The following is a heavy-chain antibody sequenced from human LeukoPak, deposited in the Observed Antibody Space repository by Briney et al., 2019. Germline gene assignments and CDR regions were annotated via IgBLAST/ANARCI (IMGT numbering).Heavy chain of an antibody. CDR2: IFYSGST. J-gene: IGHJ3*02. D-gene: IGHD3-10*01. CDR3: AKSNGYGLVDI. CDR1: GGPISSYY. V-gene: IGHV4-39*07. Sequence: SETLSLTCTVSGGPISSYYWGWIRQPPGKGLEWIGNIFYSGSTYYSPSLKSRVTISLDTSRNQFSLKLNSVTDADTAVYYCAKSNGYGLVDIWGQGTMVTVSS.